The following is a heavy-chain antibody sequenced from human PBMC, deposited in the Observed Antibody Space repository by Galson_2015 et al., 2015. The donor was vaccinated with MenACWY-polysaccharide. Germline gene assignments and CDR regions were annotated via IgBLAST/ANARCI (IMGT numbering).Heavy chain of an antibody. CDR3: ASLTIA. Sequence: SLRLSCATSGLTFSNNWIHWVRHAPGKGLVWVSRINSDASSTAYADSVKGRFTISRDNAKNTLYLQMNSLRAEDTAVYYCASLTIAWGQGTLVTVSS. CDR2: INSDASST. V-gene: IGHV3-74*01. J-gene: IGHJ4*02. CDR1: GLTFSNNW. D-gene: IGHD3-10*01.